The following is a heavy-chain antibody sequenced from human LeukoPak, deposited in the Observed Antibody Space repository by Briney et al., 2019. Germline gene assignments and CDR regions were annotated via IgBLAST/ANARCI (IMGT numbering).Heavy chain of an antibody. J-gene: IGHJ4*02. V-gene: IGHV4-59*01. CDR3: ARDRPGGSSLDY. D-gene: IGHD6-13*01. Sequence: PSETLSLTCTVSGGSISSYYWSWIRQPPGKGLEWIGYIYYSGSTNYNPSLKSRVTISVDTSKNQFSLKLSSVTAADMAVYYCARDRPGGSSLDYWGQGTLVTVSS. CDR2: IYYSGST. CDR1: GGSISSYY.